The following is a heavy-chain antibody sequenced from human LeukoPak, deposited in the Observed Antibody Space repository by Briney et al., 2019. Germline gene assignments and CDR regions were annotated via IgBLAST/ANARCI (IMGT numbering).Heavy chain of an antibody. CDR3: ARVLRYCSGGNCYSGGLGYMDA. J-gene: IGHJ6*03. Sequence: GGSLRLSCAASGFTFSSYEMNWVRQAPGKGLEWVSYISSSGSTIYYADSVKGRFTISRDSAKNSLYLQMNSLRAEDTAVYYCARVLRYCSGGNCYSGGLGYMDAWGKGTTVTISS. CDR1: GFTFSSYE. D-gene: IGHD2-15*01. CDR2: ISSSGSTI. V-gene: IGHV3-48*03.